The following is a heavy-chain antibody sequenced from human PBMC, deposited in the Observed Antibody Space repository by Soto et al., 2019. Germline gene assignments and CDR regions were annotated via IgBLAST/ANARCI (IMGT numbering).Heavy chain of an antibody. J-gene: IGHJ5*02. D-gene: IGHD4-17*01. Sequence: SETLSLTCTVSGGSISSYYWSWIRQPPGKGLEWIGYIYYSGSTNYNPSLKSRVTISVDTSKNQFSLKLSSVTAADTAVYYCARGPPPARVTTRALWFDPWGQGTLVTVSS. V-gene: IGHV4-59*12. CDR3: ARGPPPARVTTRALWFDP. CDR1: GGSISSYY. CDR2: IYYSGST.